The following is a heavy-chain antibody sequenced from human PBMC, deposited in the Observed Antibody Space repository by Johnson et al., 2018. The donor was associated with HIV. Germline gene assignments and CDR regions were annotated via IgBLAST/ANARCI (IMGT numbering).Heavy chain of an antibody. J-gene: IGHJ3*02. V-gene: IGHV3-13*01. CDR3: ARLRGAFDI. CDR2: IDTVGDT. Sequence: VQLVESGGGLVQPGGSLRLSCAASGFSLSDYDMHWVRQHIGKGLEWVSEIDTVGDTYYPASVKGRFTTSRENAKNSFDLQMNSLTAGDTAVYYCARLRGAFDIWGRGTMVTVSS. CDR1: GFSLSDYD.